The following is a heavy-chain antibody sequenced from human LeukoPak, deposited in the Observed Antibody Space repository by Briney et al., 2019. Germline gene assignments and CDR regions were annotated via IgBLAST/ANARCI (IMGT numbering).Heavy chain of an antibody. CDR2: FDPEDGET. Sequence: ASVKVSCKVSGYTLTKLSMHWVRQAPGKGLEWMGGFDPEDGETIYAQKFQGRVTMTEDTSTDTAYMELSSLRAEDTAVYYCAKRRRYSSGAYYYYGMDVWGKGTTVTVSS. CDR3: AKRRRYSSGAYYYYGMDV. CDR1: GYTLTKLS. V-gene: IGHV1-24*01. D-gene: IGHD6-19*01. J-gene: IGHJ6*04.